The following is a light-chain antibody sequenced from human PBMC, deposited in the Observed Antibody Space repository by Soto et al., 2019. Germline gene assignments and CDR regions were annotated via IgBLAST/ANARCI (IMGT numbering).Light chain of an antibody. V-gene: IGLV1-40*01. CDR2: GNI. CDR3: QSYDSLSGYV. Sequence: QSVLTQPPSVSGAPGQRVTLSCTGSSSNIGAGYDVHWYQQLPGTAPKLLIYGNINRPSAVPDRFSGSKSGTSASLAITGLQAEDEADYYCQSYDSLSGYVFGTGTKLTVL. CDR1: SSNIGAGYD. J-gene: IGLJ1*01.